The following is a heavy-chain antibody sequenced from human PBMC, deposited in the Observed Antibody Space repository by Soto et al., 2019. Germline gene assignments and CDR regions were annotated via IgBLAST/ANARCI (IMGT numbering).Heavy chain of an antibody. V-gene: IGHV6-1*01. CDR2: TYYRSKWYN. Sequence: SQTLSLTCAISGDSVSSNSAAWNWIRQSPSRGLEWLGRTYYRSKWYNDYAVSVKSRITINPDTSKNQFSLQLNSVTPEDTAVYYCARANKDIVVVPAAIPGPRYYYYMDAWGKGTTVTVSS. CDR1: GDSVSSNSAA. D-gene: IGHD2-2*01. J-gene: IGHJ6*03. CDR3: ARANKDIVVVPAAIPGPRYYYYMDA.